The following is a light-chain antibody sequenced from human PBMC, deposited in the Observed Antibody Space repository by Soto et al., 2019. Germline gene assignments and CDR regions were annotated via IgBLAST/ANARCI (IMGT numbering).Light chain of an antibody. CDR3: AAYDDSLNGRV. J-gene: IGLJ3*02. CDR2: SNN. Sequence: QSVLTQPPSASGTPGQRVTISCSGSSSNIGSNTVNWFQQLPGTAPKLLIYSNNQRPSGVPDLFSGSKSGTSASLAIRGLQSEDEADYYCAAYDDSLNGRVFGGGTKLTVL. V-gene: IGLV1-44*01. CDR1: SSNIGSNT.